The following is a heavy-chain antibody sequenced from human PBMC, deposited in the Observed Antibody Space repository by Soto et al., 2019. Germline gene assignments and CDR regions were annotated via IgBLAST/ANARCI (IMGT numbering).Heavy chain of an antibody. Sequence: QVQLVQSGAEVKKPGSSVKVSCKASGGTFSSYAISWVRQAPGQGLEWMGGIIPIFGTANYAQKFQGRVTITADESTSTAYMELSRLRSEDTAVYYCARGDWERQWLVPKDAFDIWGQGTMVTVSS. J-gene: IGHJ3*02. CDR2: IIPIFGTA. D-gene: IGHD6-19*01. CDR1: GGTFSSYA. V-gene: IGHV1-69*01. CDR3: ARGDWERQWLVPKDAFDI.